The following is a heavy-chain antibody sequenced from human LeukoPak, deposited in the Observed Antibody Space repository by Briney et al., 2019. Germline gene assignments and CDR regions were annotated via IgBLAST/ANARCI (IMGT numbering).Heavy chain of an antibody. CDR1: GFTFSRYS. CDR3: ARRRRDCSSTSCYWDFDY. Sequence: GGSLRLSCAASGFTFSRYSMSWVRQAPGKGLEWVANIKQDGSEKYYVDSVKGRFTISRDNAKNSLYLQMNSLRAEDTAVYYCARRRRDCSSTSCYWDFDYWGQGTLVTVSS. CDR2: IKQDGSEK. J-gene: IGHJ4*02. V-gene: IGHV3-7*01. D-gene: IGHD2-2*01.